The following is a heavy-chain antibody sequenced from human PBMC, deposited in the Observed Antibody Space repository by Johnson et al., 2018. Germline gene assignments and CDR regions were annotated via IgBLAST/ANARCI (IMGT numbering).Heavy chain of an antibody. D-gene: IGHD3-22*01. Sequence: VQLVQSGAEVKKPGESLKISCKGSGYSFTSHWIGWVRQMPGKGLDWMGIIYPGDSDTRYSPSFQGQVIISADKSINTAYLQWSSLKASDPAMYYCARHRGSVITRTDYYYYMDVWGKGTTVTVSS. CDR1: GYSFTSHW. J-gene: IGHJ6*03. CDR3: ARHRGSVITRTDYYYYMDV. V-gene: IGHV5-51*01. CDR2: IYPGDSDT.